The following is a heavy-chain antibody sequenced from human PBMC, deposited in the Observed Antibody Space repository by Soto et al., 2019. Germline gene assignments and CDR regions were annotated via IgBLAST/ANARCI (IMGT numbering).Heavy chain of an antibody. J-gene: IGHJ4*02. CDR2: IIPIFGTA. D-gene: IGHD3-10*01. CDR1: GGTFSSYA. V-gene: IGHV1-69*12. Sequence: QVQLVQSGAEVKKPGSSVKVSCKASGGTFSSYAISWVRQAPGQGLEWMGGIIPIFGTANYAQKFQGRVTITADESTSTAYRELRGLRSENTAVYYCARGMVLYDFREGFDYWGQGTLVIVSS. CDR3: ARGMVLYDFREGFDY.